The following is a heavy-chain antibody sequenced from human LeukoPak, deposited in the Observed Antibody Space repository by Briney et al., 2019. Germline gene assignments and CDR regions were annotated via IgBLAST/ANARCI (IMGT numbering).Heavy chain of an antibody. Sequence: SVKVSCKASGGTFSSYAISWVRQAPGQGLEWMGGIIPIFGTANYAQKFQGRVTITADESTSTAYMELSSLRSEDTAVYYCARGSRITMVRGVIGTSWFDPWGQGTLVTVSS. CDR3: ARGSRITMVRGVIGTSWFDP. D-gene: IGHD3-10*01. CDR2: IIPIFGTA. CDR1: GGTFSSYA. J-gene: IGHJ5*02. V-gene: IGHV1-69*13.